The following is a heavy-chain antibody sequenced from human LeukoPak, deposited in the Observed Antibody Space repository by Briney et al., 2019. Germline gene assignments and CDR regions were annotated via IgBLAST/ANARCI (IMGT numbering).Heavy chain of an antibody. V-gene: IGHV3-48*03. Sequence: GGSLRLSCAASGVRFSSYEMSWVRQAPGRGLEWVSYIGNTGRTIYYVDSVKGRFTVSRDNAKNSLYLQMNSLRAEDTAIYYCVRGDRYFFDYWGQGTLVTVSS. CDR1: GVRFSSYE. CDR3: VRGDRYFFDY. J-gene: IGHJ4*02. D-gene: IGHD1-14*01. CDR2: IGNTGRTI.